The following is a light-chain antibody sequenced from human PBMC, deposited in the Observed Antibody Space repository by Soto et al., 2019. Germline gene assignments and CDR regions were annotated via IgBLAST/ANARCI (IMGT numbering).Light chain of an antibody. CDR3: LHHNGYPPV. Sequence: DIQMTQSPYSLSASVGDTVTITCRASQHITNDCALYQQKAGRAPKCLILLASRLQTGVPSRFSGSGSGTEFTLTISSLQPEDFATYYCLHHNGYPPVFGQGTKVEIK. CDR1: QHITND. CDR2: LAS. V-gene: IGKV1-17*01. J-gene: IGKJ2*01.